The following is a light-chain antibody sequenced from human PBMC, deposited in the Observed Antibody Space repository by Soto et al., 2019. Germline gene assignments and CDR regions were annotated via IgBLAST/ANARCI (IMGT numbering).Light chain of an antibody. CDR3: QQADSFPLT. Sequence: DIPMTQSPSSVSASIGDTVTITCRASHGISTLLAWYQQKPGKAPKLLIYGASTLESGVPSRFSGRGSGTDFTLTISSLQPQHFATYFCQQADSFPLTFGGGTKVEMK. CDR1: HGISTL. CDR2: GAS. V-gene: IGKV1D-12*01. J-gene: IGKJ4*01.